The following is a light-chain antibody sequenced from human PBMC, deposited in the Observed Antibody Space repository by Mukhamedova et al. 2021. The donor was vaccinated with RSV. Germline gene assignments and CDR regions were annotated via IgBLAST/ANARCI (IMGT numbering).Light chain of an antibody. V-gene: IGLV3-25*03. Sequence: TWAGDALRKNFGYWYQQKPGQAPVLVISEDTERPSGIPERFSGSGSGTTVTLTISGVEAEDEADYYCQSVDNTGTYFWVFGGGTKLT. CDR1: ALRKNF. CDR3: QSVDNTGTYFWV. CDR2: EDT. J-gene: IGLJ3*02.